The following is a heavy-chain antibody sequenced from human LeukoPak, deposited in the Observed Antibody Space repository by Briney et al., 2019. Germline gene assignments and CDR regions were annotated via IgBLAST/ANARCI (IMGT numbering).Heavy chain of an antibody. CDR3: ATDSPETAAFDY. CDR2: IVGSSSNI. J-gene: IGHJ4*02. CDR1: GFSFSTYS. D-gene: IGHD1-1*01. V-gene: IGHV3-48*04. Sequence: GGSLRLSCTASGFSFSTYSMNWVRQAPGKGLEWVSYIVGSSSNIYYADSVKGRFTITRDNAKNSLYLQMDSLRAEDTAVYYCATDSPETAAFDYWGQGTLVTVSS.